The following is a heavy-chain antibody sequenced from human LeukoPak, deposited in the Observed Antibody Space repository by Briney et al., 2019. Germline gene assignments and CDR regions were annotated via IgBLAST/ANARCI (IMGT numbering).Heavy chain of an antibody. D-gene: IGHD3-10*01. V-gene: IGHV4-59*13. Sequence: SETLSLTCTVSGGSITSYYWAWLRQPPEKGLEWIGYVYYSGYSNYNPSLKSRVSMSVDTSKNQFSLKLSSVTAADTAVYYCARSSQYYYGSGQYYYYGMDVWGQGTTVTVSS. J-gene: IGHJ6*02. CDR3: ARSSQYYYGSGQYYYYGMDV. CDR2: VYYSGYS. CDR1: GGSITSYY.